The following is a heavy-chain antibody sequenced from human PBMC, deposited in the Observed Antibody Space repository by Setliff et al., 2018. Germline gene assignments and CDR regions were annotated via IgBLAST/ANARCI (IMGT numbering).Heavy chain of an antibody. Sequence: SQTLSLTCAISGDSVSNKYATWTWIRQSPSRGIEWLGRTYYRSKWFNDYAESVKSRISINPDTSKNQFSLQVNSVTPEDTAVYFCVRESVRASTTTLSKFDFWGQGTLVTVSS. D-gene: IGHD4-4*01. CDR3: VRESVRASTTTLSKFDF. CDR1: GDSVSNKYAT. CDR2: TYYRSKWFN. J-gene: IGHJ4*02. V-gene: IGHV6-1*01.